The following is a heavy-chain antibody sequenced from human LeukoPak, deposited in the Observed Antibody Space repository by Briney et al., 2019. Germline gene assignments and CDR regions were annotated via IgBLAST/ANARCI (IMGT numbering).Heavy chain of an antibody. CDR1: GYAFTDYY. CDR3: VRGDYNYYGMDV. V-gene: IGHV1-2*02. Sequence: ASVKVSCKASGYAFTDYYMHWVRQAPGQGPEWMGWINPNSGGTNYAQKFQGRVTMTRDTSISTAYMELSSLRSEDTAVYYCVRGDYNYYGMDVWGQGTTVTVSS. CDR2: INPNSGGT. J-gene: IGHJ6*02.